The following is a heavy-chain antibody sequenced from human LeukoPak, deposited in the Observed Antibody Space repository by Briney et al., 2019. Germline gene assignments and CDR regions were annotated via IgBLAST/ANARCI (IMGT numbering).Heavy chain of an antibody. V-gene: IGHV3-30*02. CDR1: GFTFSSYG. D-gene: IGHD5-18*01. Sequence: GGSLRLSCAASGFTFSSYGRHWVRQAPGKGLEWVAFIRYDGSNKYYADSVKGRFTISRDNSKNTLYLQMNSLRAEDTAVYYCAKEDSYGWGDFDYWGQGTLVTVSS. CDR3: AKEDSYGWGDFDY. CDR2: IRYDGSNK. J-gene: IGHJ4*02.